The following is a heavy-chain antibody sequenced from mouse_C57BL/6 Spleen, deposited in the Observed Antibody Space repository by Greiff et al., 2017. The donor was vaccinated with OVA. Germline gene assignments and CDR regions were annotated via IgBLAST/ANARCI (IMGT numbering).Heavy chain of an antibody. CDR2: IDPNSGGT. CDR3: AQDITTVVASFDY. Sequence: VKLQQPGAELVKPGASVKLSCKASGYTFTSYWMHWVKQRPGRGLEWIGRIDPNSGGTKYNEKFKSKATLTVDKPSSTAYMQPSSLTSKYSAVYSCAQDITTVVASFDYWGQGTTLTVSS. J-gene: IGHJ2*01. V-gene: IGHV1-72*01. D-gene: IGHD1-1*01. CDR1: GYTFTSYW.